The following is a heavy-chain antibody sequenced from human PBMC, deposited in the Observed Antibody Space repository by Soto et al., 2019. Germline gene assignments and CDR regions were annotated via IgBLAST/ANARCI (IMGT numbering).Heavy chain of an antibody. Sequence: SETLSLTCTVPGGSISIYYWSWIRQPPGKGLEWIGYIYYSGSTNYNPSLKSRVTISVDTSKNQFSLKLSSVTAADTAVYYCARVAMDSSGYYYDYWGQGTLVTVSS. CDR2: IYYSGST. CDR1: GGSISIYY. CDR3: ARVAMDSSGYYYDY. V-gene: IGHV4-59*01. D-gene: IGHD3-22*01. J-gene: IGHJ4*02.